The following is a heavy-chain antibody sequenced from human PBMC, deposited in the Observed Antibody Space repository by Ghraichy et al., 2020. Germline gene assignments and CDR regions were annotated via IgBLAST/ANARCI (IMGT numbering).Heavy chain of an antibody. D-gene: IGHD4-23*01. CDR1: GFTVSTYF. J-gene: IGHJ4*02. Sequence: GGSLRLSCAASGFTVSTYFMSWVRKAPGKGLEWVSVFYSVDTTYYADSVKGRFTMSRDNSQNTLYLQMNSLRADDTAVCYCARGQVVTISTPADYWGQGTLFTVAP. V-gene: IGHV3-66*01. CDR2: FYSVDTT. CDR3: ARGQVVTISTPADY.